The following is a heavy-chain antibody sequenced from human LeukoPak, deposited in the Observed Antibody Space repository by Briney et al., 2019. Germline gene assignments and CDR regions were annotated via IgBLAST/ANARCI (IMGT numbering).Heavy chain of an antibody. CDR2: ISSSGSTI. V-gene: IGHV3-48*03. J-gene: IGHJ4*02. Sequence: GGSLRLSCAASGFTFSSYEMNWVRQAPGKGLEWVSYISSSGSTIYYADSVKGRFTISRDNAKNSLYLQMNSLRAGDTAVYYCARGRLATIDYWGQGTLVTVSS. D-gene: IGHD5-12*01. CDR1: GFTFSSYE. CDR3: ARGRLATIDY.